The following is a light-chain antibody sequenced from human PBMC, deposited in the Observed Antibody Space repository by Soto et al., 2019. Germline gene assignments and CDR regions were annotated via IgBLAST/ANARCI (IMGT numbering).Light chain of an antibody. Sequence: EVVLPPSPGTVSLSPGARSPLSGRASQSVSTSFLAWYQQKPGQAPRLLIYGAFSRATGIPDRFSGSGSGTDFTLTISRLEPEDFAVYYCQQYGNSIPITFGQGTRLEIK. V-gene: IGKV3-20*01. J-gene: IGKJ5*01. CDR1: QSVSTSF. CDR3: QQYGNSIPIT. CDR2: GAF.